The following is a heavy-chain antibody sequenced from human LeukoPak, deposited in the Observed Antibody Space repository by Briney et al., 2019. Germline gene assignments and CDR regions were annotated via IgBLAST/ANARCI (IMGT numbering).Heavy chain of an antibody. Sequence: ASVKVSCKTSGGTFSSSAITWVRQAPGQGLEWMGRIIPVLNITTYAQKFQGSVTITAVTSTSTVYMELSSLRSEETAVYYCARDQGLTAPPPYGLDVWGQGTTVIVSS. J-gene: IGHJ6*02. CDR2: IIPVLNIT. CDR1: GGTFSSSA. CDR3: ARDQGLTAPPPYGLDV. V-gene: IGHV1-69*04. D-gene: IGHD5-18*01.